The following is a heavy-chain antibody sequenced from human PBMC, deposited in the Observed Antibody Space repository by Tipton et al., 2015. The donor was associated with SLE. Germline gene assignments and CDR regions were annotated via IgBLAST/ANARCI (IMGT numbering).Heavy chain of an antibody. CDR3: ARWYYGSGSYAFDI. J-gene: IGHJ3*02. V-gene: IGHV4-59*02. D-gene: IGHD3-10*01. CDR1: GGSVTSYF. CDR2: IYHTGRT. Sequence: TLSLTCTVSGGSVTSYFWSWFRQPPGKGLEWIGYIYHTGRTNYNPSLQSRVTISLDMSKNQFSLKLSSVTAADTAVYYCARWYYGSGSYAFDIWGQGTMVTVSS.